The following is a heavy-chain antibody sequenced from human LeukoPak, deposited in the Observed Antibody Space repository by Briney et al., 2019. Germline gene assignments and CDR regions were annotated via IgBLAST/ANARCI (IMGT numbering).Heavy chain of an antibody. D-gene: IGHD6-13*01. Sequence: GASVKVSCKASGFTFTSSAMQWVRQARGQRLEWIGWIVVGSGNTNYAQKFQERVTITRDMSTSTAYMELSSLRSEDTAVYYCAAGIAAAGTVSWFDPWGQGTLVTVSS. CDR3: AAGIAAAGTVSWFDP. V-gene: IGHV1-58*02. J-gene: IGHJ5*02. CDR2: IVVGSGNT. CDR1: GFTFTSSA.